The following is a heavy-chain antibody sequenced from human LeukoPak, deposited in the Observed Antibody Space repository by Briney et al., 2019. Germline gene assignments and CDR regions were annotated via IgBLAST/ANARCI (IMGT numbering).Heavy chain of an antibody. Sequence: SETLSLSCTVSGGSISAYYWSWIRQPPGKGLEWIGDIYYSGSTNYNPSLKSRVTISVDTSKNQFSLKLSSVTAADTAVYYCARGGVTFDYWGQGTLATVSS. D-gene: IGHD3-16*01. CDR1: GGSISAYY. V-gene: IGHV4-59*01. J-gene: IGHJ4*02. CDR3: ARGGVTFDY. CDR2: IYYSGST.